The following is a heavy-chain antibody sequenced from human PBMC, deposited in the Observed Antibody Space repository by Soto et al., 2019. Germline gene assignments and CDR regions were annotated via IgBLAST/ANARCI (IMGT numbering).Heavy chain of an antibody. D-gene: IGHD4-17*01. CDR2: ISSNGGST. CDR3: ARPYGDYGGYYFDY. CDR1: GFTFSSYA. J-gene: IGHJ4*02. Sequence: EVQLVESGGGLVQPGGSLRLSCAASGFTFSSYAMQWVRKAPGKGLEYVSAISSNGGSTYYANSVKGRFTISRDNSKNTLYLQMGRLRAEDMAVDYCARPYGDYGGYYFDYLGQGTLVTVSS. V-gene: IGHV3-64*01.